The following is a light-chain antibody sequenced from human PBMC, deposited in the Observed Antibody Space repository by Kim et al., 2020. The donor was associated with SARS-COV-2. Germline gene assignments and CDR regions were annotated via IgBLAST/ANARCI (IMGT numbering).Light chain of an antibody. V-gene: IGLV10-54*01. CDR3: SAWDSSLSAWV. CDR1: NNNVGNQG. CDR2: RNN. Sequence: PAATLTCTGNNNNVGNQGAAWLQQHQGHPPKLLSYRNNNRPSGISERLSASRSVNTASLTITGLQPEDEADYYCSAWDSSLSAWVFGGGTQLTVL. J-gene: IGLJ3*02.